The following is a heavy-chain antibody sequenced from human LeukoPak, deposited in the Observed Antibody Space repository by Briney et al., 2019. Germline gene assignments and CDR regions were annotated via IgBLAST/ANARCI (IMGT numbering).Heavy chain of an antibody. CDR1: GLTFSKYS. CDR3: ARDNWVDC. CDR2: IDTSSTTM. J-gene: IGHJ5*01. Sequence: GGSLRLSCAASGLTFSKYSMTWVRQAPGKGLEWVSFIDTSSTTMYYTDSVKGRFTITRDNAKNSLYLQMNSLKVEDTAIYYCARDNWVDCWGQGTLVTVSS. V-gene: IGHV3-48*04.